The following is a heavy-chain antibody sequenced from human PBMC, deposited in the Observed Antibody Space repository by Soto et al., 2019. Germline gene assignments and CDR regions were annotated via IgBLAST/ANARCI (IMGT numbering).Heavy chain of an antibody. Sequence: GGSLRLSCAASGFNFSSYGMHWVRQAPGKGLEWVSFISSNGSNIYYADSVKGRFTISRDNAKNSLYLQMNSLRAEDTAVYYCARAIATNAPFDYWGQGTLVTVSS. CDR2: ISSNGSNI. CDR3: ARAIATNAPFDY. D-gene: IGHD1-1*01. J-gene: IGHJ4*02. V-gene: IGHV3-21*01. CDR1: GFNFSSYG.